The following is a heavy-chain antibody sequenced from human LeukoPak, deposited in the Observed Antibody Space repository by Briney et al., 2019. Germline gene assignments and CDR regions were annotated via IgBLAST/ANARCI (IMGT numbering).Heavy chain of an antibody. CDR1: GGSISSSSYY. V-gene: IGHV4-39*07. Sequence: SETLSLTCTVSGGSISSSSYYWGWIRQPPGKGLEWIGSIYYSGSTYYNPSLKSRVTISVDTSKNQFSLRLRSVTAADTAVYYCARVTGYMVEDYFDSWGQGTLVTVSS. D-gene: IGHD6-13*01. CDR3: ARVTGYMVEDYFDS. J-gene: IGHJ4*02. CDR2: IYYSGST.